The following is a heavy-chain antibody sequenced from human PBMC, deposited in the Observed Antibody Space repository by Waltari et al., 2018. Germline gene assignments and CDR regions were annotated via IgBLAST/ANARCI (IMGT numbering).Heavy chain of an antibody. CDR2: INPNTGDT. Sequence: QVQLVQSGAEVKKPGASVKVSCKTSGYSFTAYHMHWVRQAPGQGLEWMGRINPNTGDTTYAQKFEGRVTMTRDTAMSTAYMELNNLTSDDTALYFVASNRDMLGWGQGTMVIVSS. J-gene: IGHJ3*01. CDR3: ASNRDMLG. V-gene: IGHV1-2*06. CDR1: GYSFTAYH. D-gene: IGHD2-8*01.